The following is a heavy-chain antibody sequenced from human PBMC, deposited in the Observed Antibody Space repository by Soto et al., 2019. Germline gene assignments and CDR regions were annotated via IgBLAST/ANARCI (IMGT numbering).Heavy chain of an antibody. CDR1: GGSISNFY. D-gene: IGHD2-8*01. CDR3: ARAPMVLSRSYFDS. V-gene: IGHV4-59*01. Sequence: SETLSLTXTVSGGSISNFYWSWVRQPPGKGLEWIGYISYSGNTNYNPSLKSRVSISVDTSKNQLSLNLTSVTAADTAVYYCARAPMVLSRSYFDSWGQGTPVTVSS. J-gene: IGHJ4*02. CDR2: ISYSGNT.